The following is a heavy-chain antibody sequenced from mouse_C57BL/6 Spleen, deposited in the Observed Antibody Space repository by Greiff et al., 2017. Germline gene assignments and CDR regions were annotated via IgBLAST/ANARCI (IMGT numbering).Heavy chain of an antibody. Sequence: EVMLVESGGGLVQPGGSLKLSCAASGFTFSNYGMAWVRQAPRKGPEWVAFISNLAYSIYYADTVTGRFTISREKAKIHLYLEISSMRSEDTAMYYCARRDYDYAMDYWGQGTSGTVSS. CDR2: ISNLAYSI. J-gene: IGHJ4*01. CDR3: ARRDYDYAMDY. V-gene: IGHV5-15*01. D-gene: IGHD2-4*01. CDR1: GFTFSNYG.